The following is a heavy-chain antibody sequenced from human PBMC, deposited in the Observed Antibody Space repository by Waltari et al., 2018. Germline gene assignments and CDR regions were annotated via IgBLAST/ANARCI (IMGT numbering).Heavy chain of an antibody. V-gene: IGHV4-38-2*02. Sequence: QVQLQESGPGLVKPSETLSLTCTVSGYSISSGYYWGWIRQPPGRGLEWIGSIYQWGGTYYNPSRKSRVPISVDTSKNQFSLKLSSVTAADTAVYYCARDTTGGYYYYMGVWGQGTTVTVSS. CDR2: IYQWGGT. D-gene: IGHD1-1*01. CDR3: ARDTTGGYYYYMGV. J-gene: IGHJ6*03. CDR1: GYSISSGYY.